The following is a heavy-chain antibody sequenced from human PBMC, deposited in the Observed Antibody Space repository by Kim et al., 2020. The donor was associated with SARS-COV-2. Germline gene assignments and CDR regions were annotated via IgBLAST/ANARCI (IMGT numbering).Heavy chain of an antibody. CDR1: GYSFTSYW. V-gene: IGHV5-10-1*01. D-gene: IGHD3-16*01. J-gene: IGHJ2*01. Sequence: GESLKISCKGSGYSFTSYWISWVRQMPGKGLEWMGRIDPSDSYTNYSPSFQGHVTISADKSISTAYLQWSSLKASDTAMYYCARGGGDGYNYWYFDLWGRGTLVTVSS. CDR3: ARGGGDGYNYWYFDL. CDR2: IDPSDSYT.